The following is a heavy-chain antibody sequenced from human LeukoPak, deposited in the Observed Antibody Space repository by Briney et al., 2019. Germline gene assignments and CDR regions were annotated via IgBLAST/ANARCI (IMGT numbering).Heavy chain of an antibody. V-gene: IGHV3-53*01. CDR3: AKPEDSGYDGLV. Sequence: GGSLRLSCAASGFTVSSNYMSWVRQAPGKGLEWVSVIYSGGSTYYADSVKGRFTISRDDSKNTLYLQMNSLRVEDTAVYYCAKPEDSGYDGLVWGQGTLVTVSS. CDR1: GFTVSSNY. D-gene: IGHD5-12*01. J-gene: IGHJ4*02. CDR2: IYSGGST.